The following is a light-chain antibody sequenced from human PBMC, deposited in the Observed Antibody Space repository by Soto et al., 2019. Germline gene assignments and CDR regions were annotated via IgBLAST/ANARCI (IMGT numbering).Light chain of an antibody. Sequence: QSALTQPASVSGSPGQSITISCTGTSSDIGGYDSVSWYQQHPGNAPKLMIYDVINRPSGVSNRFSGSKSGSTASLTISGLQAEDEADYYCASYASSSTWVIGGGTKLTVL. CDR2: DVI. V-gene: IGLV2-14*03. CDR3: ASYASSSTWV. J-gene: IGLJ3*02. CDR1: SSDIGGYDS.